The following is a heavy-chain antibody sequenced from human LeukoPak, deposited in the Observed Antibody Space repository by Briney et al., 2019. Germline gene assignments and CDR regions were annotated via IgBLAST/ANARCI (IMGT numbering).Heavy chain of an antibody. CDR2: ISIDGGRT. CDR3: ARKGIGSSRYQNMDV. V-gene: IGHV3-23*01. D-gene: IGHD6-25*01. J-gene: IGHJ6*03. Sequence: GGSLRLSCAASGFTFSSYAMSWVRRAPGKGLEWVSAISIDGGRTYYADSVKGRFTVSRDTSKNTLYLQMNSLRAEDTAVYYCARKGIGSSRYQNMDVWGKGTTVTVSS. CDR1: GFTFSSYA.